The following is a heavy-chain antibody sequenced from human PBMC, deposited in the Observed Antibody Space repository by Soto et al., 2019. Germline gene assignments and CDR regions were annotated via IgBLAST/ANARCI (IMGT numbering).Heavy chain of an antibody. CDR2: IYHSGST. CDR1: GGSISSSNW. CDR3: ASSGGGKIFGVVIKYYFDY. V-gene: IGHV4-4*02. J-gene: IGHJ4*02. Sequence: SETLSLTCAVSGGSISSSNWWSWVRQPPGKGLEWIGEIYHSGSTNYNPSLKSRVTISVDKSKNQFSLKLSSVTAADTAVYYCASSGGGKIFGVVIKYYFDYWGQGTLVTVSS. D-gene: IGHD3-3*01.